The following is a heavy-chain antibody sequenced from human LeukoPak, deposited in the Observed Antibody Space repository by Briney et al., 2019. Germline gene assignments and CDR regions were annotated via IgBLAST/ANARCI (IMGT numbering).Heavy chain of an antibody. CDR3: ARDRRITMVRGVSRNFDY. J-gene: IGHJ4*02. CDR2: ISAYNGNT. D-gene: IGHD3-10*01. CDR1: GYTFTSYG. Sequence: ASVKVSCKASGYTFTSYGISWVRQAPGQGLEWMGWISAYNGNTNYAQKLQGRVTMTRDTSISTAYMELSRLRSDDTAVYYCARDRRITMVRGVSRNFDYWGQGTLVTVSS. V-gene: IGHV1-18*01.